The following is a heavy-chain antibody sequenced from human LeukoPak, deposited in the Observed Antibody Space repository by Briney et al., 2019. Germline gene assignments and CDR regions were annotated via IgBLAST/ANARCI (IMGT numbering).Heavy chain of an antibody. CDR1: GYTFTDYY. Sequence: ASVKVSCKVSGYTFTDYYMHWVRQAPGQGLEWMGWINPNSGGTNYAQKFQGRVTMTRDTSISTAYMELSRLRSDDTAVYYCARDLMDLEWFVWDFDYWGQGTLVTVSS. CDR2: INPNSGGT. J-gene: IGHJ4*02. D-gene: IGHD3-3*01. V-gene: IGHV1-2*02. CDR3: ARDLMDLEWFVWDFDY.